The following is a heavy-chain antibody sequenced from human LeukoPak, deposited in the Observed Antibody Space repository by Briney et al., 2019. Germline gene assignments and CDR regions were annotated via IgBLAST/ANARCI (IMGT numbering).Heavy chain of an antibody. CDR3: ARDLEEDCSGGSCYRVMVFDY. J-gene: IGHJ4*02. V-gene: IGHV1-2*02. CDR2: INPNSGGT. CDR1: GYTFTGYY. Sequence: ASVKVSCKASGYTFTGYYMHWVRQAPGQGLEWMGWINPNSGGTNYAQKFQGRVTMTRDTSISTAYMELSRLRSDDTAVYYCARDLEEDCSGGSCYRVMVFDYWGQGTLVAVSS. D-gene: IGHD2-15*01.